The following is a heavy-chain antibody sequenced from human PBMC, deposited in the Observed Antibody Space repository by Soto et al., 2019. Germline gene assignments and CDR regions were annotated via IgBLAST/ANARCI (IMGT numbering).Heavy chain of an antibody. CDR1: GGTFSSYA. CDR3: ARDREYSSPPRDSYGMEV. V-gene: IGHV1-69*13. D-gene: IGHD6-6*01. CDR2: IIPIFGTA. Sequence: ASVKISCKASGGTFSSYAISWVRQAPGQGLEWMGGIIPIFGTANYAQKFQGRVTITADESTSTAYMELSSLRSEDTAVYYCARDREYSSPPRDSYGMEVWGQGTMVTVS. J-gene: IGHJ6*02.